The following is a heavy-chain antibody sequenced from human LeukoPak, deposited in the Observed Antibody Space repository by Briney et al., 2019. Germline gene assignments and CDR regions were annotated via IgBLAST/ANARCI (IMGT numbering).Heavy chain of an antibody. Sequence: SETLSLTCDVYGGSYRGHDWGFIRPSPEKGLEWLGELNHSGGANYKSSLKSRLSIVLDTSTNDISLTLRSVTAADTGVYYCARSDFWSGFSVWGQGSRVIVSS. J-gene: IGHJ4*02. CDR2: LNHSGGA. D-gene: IGHD3-3*01. V-gene: IGHV4-34*01. CDR1: GGSYRGHD. CDR3: ARSDFWSGFSV.